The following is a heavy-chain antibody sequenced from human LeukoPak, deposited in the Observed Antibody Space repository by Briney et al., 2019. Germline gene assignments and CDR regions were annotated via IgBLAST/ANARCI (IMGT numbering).Heavy chain of an antibody. CDR3: AREGSDFWSGYLYYLDY. D-gene: IGHD3-3*01. CDR2: ISYDGSNK. J-gene: IGHJ4*02. Sequence: PGGSLRLSCAASGFTFSSYAMHWVRQAPGKGLEWVAVISYDGSNKYYADSVKGRFTISRDNSKNTLYLQMNSLRAEDTAVYYCAREGSDFWSGYLYYLDYWGQGTLVTVSS. CDR1: GFTFSSYA. V-gene: IGHV3-30*04.